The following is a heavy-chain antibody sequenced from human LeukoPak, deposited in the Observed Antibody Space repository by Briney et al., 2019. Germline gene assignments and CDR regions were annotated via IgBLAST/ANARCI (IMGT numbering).Heavy chain of an antibody. Sequence: GGSLRLSCAASGFTFSSYGMSWVRQAPGKGREWVSVISISGGSTYYADSVKGRITISRDNSKNTLYLQMNSLRAEDTAVYYCAKRSSPGTYYFDYWGQGTLVTVS. CDR2: ISISGGST. CDR3: AKRSSPGTYYFDY. J-gene: IGHJ4*02. D-gene: IGHD6-13*01. CDR1: GFTFSSYG. V-gene: IGHV3-23*01.